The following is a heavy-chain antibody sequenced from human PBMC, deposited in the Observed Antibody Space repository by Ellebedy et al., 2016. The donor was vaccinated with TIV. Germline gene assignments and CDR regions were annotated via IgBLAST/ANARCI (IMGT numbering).Heavy chain of an antibody. V-gene: IGHV1-18*01. CDR1: GYTFASYG. D-gene: IGHD6-6*01. Sequence: ASVKVSCKTSGYTFASYGITWVRQAPGQGLEWMGRIDAYNGKTNYAEKLRDRVIMTTDTSTSTAYMELRALRSDDTAVFFCARESAYGRSSALLYWGQGTLITVSS. CDR2: IDAYNGKT. J-gene: IGHJ4*02. CDR3: ARESAYGRSSALLY.